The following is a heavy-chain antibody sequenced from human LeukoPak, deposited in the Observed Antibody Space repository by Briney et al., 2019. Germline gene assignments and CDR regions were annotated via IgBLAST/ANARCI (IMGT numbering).Heavy chain of an antibody. CDR2: IYYSGTT. J-gene: IGHJ6*03. CDR1: GGSISSSNYY. Sequence: SETLSLTCTVSGGSISSSNYYWGWIRQPPGKGLEGIGTIYYSGTTYYNPSFQSRVTISEDTSKNQFSLTLRSVTAADTAVYYCARQISDYYYYYMDVWGKGTTVTVSS. V-gene: IGHV4-39*01. D-gene: IGHD3-10*01. CDR3: ARQISDYYYYYMDV.